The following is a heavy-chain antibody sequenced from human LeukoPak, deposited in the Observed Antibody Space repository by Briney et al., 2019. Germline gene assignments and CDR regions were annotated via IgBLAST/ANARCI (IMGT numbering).Heavy chain of an antibody. V-gene: IGHV4-59*01. Sequence: PSETLSPTCTVSGGSISSYYWSWIRQPPGKGLEWIGYIYYSGSTNYNPSLKSRVTISVDTSKNQFSLKLSPVTAADTAVYYCAREVIDTAMVILDYWGQGTLVTVSS. CDR3: AREVIDTAMVILDY. J-gene: IGHJ4*02. D-gene: IGHD5-18*01. CDR1: GGSISSYY. CDR2: IYYSGST.